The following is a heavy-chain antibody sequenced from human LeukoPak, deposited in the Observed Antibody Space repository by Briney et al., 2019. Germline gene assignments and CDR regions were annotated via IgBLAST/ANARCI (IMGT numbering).Heavy chain of an antibody. CDR3: TTYPIVYAMNY. D-gene: IGHD2-8*01. V-gene: IGHV3-15*01. J-gene: IGHJ4*02. CDR2: IKSKTDGGTT. CDR1: GFTFSNAW. Sequence: GGSLRLSCGASGFTFSNAWMTWVRQAPGKGLEWVGRIKSKTDGGTTDYAAPVKGRFTISRDDSKNTVYLQMNSLKTEDTAVYYCTTYPIVYAMNYWGQGTLVTVSS.